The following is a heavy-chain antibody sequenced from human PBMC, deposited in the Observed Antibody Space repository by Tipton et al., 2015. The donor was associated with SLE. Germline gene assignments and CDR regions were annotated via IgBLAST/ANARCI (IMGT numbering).Heavy chain of an antibody. CDR1: GGSITSGLYY. CDR3: ARHDTNYGRNWFDP. CDR2: ITNNGNT. V-gene: IGHV4-39*01. D-gene: IGHD2-8*01. J-gene: IGHJ5*02. Sequence: TLSLTCTVSGGSITSGLYYWDWIRQPPGKGPEWIGRITNNGNTYYIPSLQSRVTMSVDTSKNHFSLKLSSVTAADTAVYYCARHDTNYGRNWFDPWGQGTLVTVSS.